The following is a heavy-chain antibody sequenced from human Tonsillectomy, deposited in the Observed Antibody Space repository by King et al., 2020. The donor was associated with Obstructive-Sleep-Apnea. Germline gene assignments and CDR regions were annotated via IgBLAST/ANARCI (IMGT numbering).Heavy chain of an antibody. CDR3: ARESFGGVIADY. V-gene: IGHV3-30*04. J-gene: IGHJ4*02. Sequence: VQLVESGGGVVQPGRSLRLSCAASGFTFSSYAMHWVRQAPGKGLEWVAVISYDGSNKYYEDSVKGRFTISGDNSKNTLYLQMNSLRAEDTAVYYCARESFGGVIADYWGQGTLVTVSS. CDR1: GFTFSSYA. CDR2: ISYDGSNK. D-gene: IGHD3-16*02.